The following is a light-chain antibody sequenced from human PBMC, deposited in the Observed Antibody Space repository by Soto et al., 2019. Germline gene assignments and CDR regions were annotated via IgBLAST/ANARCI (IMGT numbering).Light chain of an antibody. J-gene: IGKJ5*01. V-gene: IGKV3-11*01. CDR3: QQRSNWPPIT. Sequence: EIVLTQSPATLSLSPWERATLSCKASQSVGRYLAGFQQTPAQAPRHLIYDTSNRATGIPARFSGSGSGTDFTLTISSLEPEDFAVYYCQQRSNWPPITFGQGTRLEIK. CDR2: DTS. CDR1: QSVGRY.